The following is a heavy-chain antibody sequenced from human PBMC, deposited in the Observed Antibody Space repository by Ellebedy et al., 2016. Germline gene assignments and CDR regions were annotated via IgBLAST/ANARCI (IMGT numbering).Heavy chain of an antibody. J-gene: IGHJ3*02. CDR1: GGSISSGGYS. D-gene: IGHD4-23*01. Sequence: SETLSLTCAVSGGSISSGGYSWSWIRQPPGTGLEWIGYIYHSGSTYYNPSLKSRVTISVDRSKNQFSLKLSSVTAADTAVYYCARALPVVTRWRWAFDIWGQGTMVTVSS. CDR3: ARALPVVTRWRWAFDI. CDR2: IYHSGST. V-gene: IGHV4-30-2*01.